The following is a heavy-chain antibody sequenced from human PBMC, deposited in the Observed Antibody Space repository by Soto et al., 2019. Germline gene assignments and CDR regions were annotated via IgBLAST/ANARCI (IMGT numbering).Heavy chain of an antibody. D-gene: IGHD3-10*01. J-gene: IGHJ6*02. V-gene: IGHV5-51*01. CDR2: IYPGDSDT. CDR3: ATSGSPHYYGMDV. Sequence: GESLKISCKGSGYSFTSYWIGWVRQMPGKGLEWMGIIYPGDSDTRYSPSLQGQVTISADKSISTAYLQWSSLKASDTAMYYCATSGSPHYYGMDVWGQGTTVTVSS. CDR1: GYSFTSYW.